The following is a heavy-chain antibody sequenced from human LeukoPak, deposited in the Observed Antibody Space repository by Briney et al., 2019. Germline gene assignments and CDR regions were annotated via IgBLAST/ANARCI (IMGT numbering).Heavy chain of an antibody. J-gene: IGHJ4*02. CDR2: INTNTGNP. CDR1: GYTFTSYA. Sequence: GAPVKVSCKASGYTFTSYAMNWVRQAPGQGLEWMGWINTNTGNPTYAQGFTGRFVFSLDTSVSTAYLQISSLKAEDTAVYYCARVDYDFWSGYYLWGGIYWGQGTLVTASS. V-gene: IGHV7-4-1*02. D-gene: IGHD3-3*01. CDR3: ARVDYDFWSGYYLWGGIY.